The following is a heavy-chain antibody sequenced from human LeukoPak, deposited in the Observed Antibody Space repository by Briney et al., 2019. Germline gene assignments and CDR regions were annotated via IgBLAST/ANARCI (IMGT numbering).Heavy chain of an antibody. CDR1: GFTFSSYA. Sequence: PGRSLRLSCAASGFTFSSYAMHWVRQAPGKGLEWVAVISYDGSNKYYADSVKGRFTISRDNSKNTLYLQMNSLRTEDTAVYYCAQGGSEIYYFYHGMDVWGRGTTVTVSS. D-gene: IGHD3-10*01. CDR2: ISYDGSNK. CDR3: AQGGSEIYYFYHGMDV. J-gene: IGHJ6*02. V-gene: IGHV3-30-3*01.